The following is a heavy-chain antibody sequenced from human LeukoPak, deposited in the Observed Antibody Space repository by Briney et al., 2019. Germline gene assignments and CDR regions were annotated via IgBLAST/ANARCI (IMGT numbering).Heavy chain of an antibody. V-gene: IGHV4-31*03. CDR3: ARMRRGAIALALHHNYYGMDV. Sequence: TLSLTCTVSGGSISSGGYYWSWIRPPPGKGLEWIGYIYYSGSTYYNPSLKSRVTISVDTSKNQFSLKLSSVTAADTAVYYCARMRRGAIALALHHNYYGMDVWGRGTTVTVSS. CDR1: GGSISSGGYY. CDR2: IYYSGST. D-gene: IGHD2-21*01. J-gene: IGHJ6*02.